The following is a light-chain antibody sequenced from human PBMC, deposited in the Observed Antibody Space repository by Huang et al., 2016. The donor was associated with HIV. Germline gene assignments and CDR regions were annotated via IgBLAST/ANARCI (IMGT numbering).Light chain of an antibody. J-gene: IGKJ4*01. CDR1: RGISNS. CDR2: AAS. CDR3: QQYYNTTLS. V-gene: IGKV1-NL1*01. Sequence: DIQMTQSPSSLSASVGDRVTIPCRASRGISNSLAWYQQQPGKAPKLLLYAASRLQGGVPSRFSGSGSRTDYTLTISSLQPEDSATYYCQQYYNTTLSFGGGTKVEIK.